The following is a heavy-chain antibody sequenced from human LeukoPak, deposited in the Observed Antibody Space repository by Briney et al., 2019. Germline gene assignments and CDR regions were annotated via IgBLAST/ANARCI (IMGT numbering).Heavy chain of an antibody. CDR3: ARGGGYNWFDP. J-gene: IGHJ5*02. CDR1: GGSFSGYY. Sequence: SETLSLTCAVYGGSFSGYYWSSIRQPPGKGLEWIGVISHSGSTNYNPSLKSRVTISVDTSKNQFSLKLSSVTAANTAVYYCARGGGYNWFDPWGQGTLVTVSS. V-gene: IGHV4-34*01. CDR2: ISHSGST.